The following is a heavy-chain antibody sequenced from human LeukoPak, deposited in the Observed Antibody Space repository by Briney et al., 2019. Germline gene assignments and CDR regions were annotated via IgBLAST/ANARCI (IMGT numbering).Heavy chain of an antibody. J-gene: IGHJ4*02. CDR2: ISTNGGST. V-gene: IGHV3-64*01. Sequence: GGSLRLSCAASGFTFSRYALHWVRQAPGKGLEYVSSISTNGGSTYYANSVKGRFTISRDNAKTSLYLQMNSLRAEDTAVYYCARNYYDSRDSGFDYWGQGTLVTVSS. D-gene: IGHD3-22*01. CDR3: ARNYYDSRDSGFDY. CDR1: GFTFSRYA.